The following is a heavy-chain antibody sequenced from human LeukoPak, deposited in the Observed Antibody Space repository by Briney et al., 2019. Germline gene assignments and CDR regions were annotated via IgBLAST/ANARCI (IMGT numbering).Heavy chain of an antibody. V-gene: IGHV3-74*03. D-gene: IGHD3-10*01. Sequence: GGSLRLSCAASTVTPRNSWMHWVRQAPGKGLVWVSRITIDGSSITYADSVRGRFTISSDNSKNTLYLQMNSLRAEDTAVYYCAKADGSGSYYNGAEGYWGQGTLVTVSS. CDR2: ITIDGSSI. CDR3: AKADGSGSYYNGAEGY. CDR1: TVTPRNSW. J-gene: IGHJ4*02.